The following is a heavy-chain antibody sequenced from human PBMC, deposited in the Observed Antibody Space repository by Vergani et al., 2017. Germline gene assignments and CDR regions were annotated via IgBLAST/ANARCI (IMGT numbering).Heavy chain of an antibody. D-gene: IGHD6-6*01. CDR3: ARGSGYKYSSSSIDY. J-gene: IGHJ4*02. CDR2: INHSGST. CDR1: GGSISSSSYY. V-gene: IGHV4-39*07. Sequence: QLQLQESGPGLVKPSETLSLTCTVSGGSISSSSYYWSWIRQPPGKGLEWIGEINHSGSTNYNPSLKSRVTISVDTSKNQFSLKLSSVTAADTAVYYCARGSGYKYSSSSIDYWGQGTLVTVSS.